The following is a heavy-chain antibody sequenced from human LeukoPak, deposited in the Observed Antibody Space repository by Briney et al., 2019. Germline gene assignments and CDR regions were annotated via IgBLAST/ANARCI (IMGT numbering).Heavy chain of an antibody. CDR1: GFTFSSYA. CDR2: ISGSGGST. Sequence: GGSLRLSCVVSGFTFSSYAVSWVRQAPGKGLGWVSGISGSGGSTYYADSVKGRFTISRDTSKNTLYLQMNSLGVEDTAVYYCARERGGDAFDIWGQGTMVTVSS. CDR3: ARERGGDAFDI. V-gene: IGHV3-23*01. D-gene: IGHD2-15*01. J-gene: IGHJ3*02.